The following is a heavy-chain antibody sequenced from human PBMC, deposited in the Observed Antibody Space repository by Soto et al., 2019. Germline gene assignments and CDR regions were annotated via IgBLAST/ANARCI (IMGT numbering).Heavy chain of an antibody. J-gene: IGHJ4*02. D-gene: IGHD6-13*01. V-gene: IGHV3-23*01. CDR2: VSPAGST. CDR1: GFTFSNYG. Sequence: EVQLLESGGGLVQPGGSLRLSCAASGFTFSNYGMNWVRLAPGEGLEWVSTVSPAGSTFYAESVRCRFTISRDNSKSTVDLHRNGLGGDDTAIYYCVVRWAYWCRGTMVTVSS. CDR3: VVRWAY.